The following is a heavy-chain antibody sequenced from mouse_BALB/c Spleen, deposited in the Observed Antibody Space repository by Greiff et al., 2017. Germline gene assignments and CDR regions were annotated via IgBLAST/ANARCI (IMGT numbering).Heavy chain of an antibody. D-gene: IGHD2-2*01. CDR3: TRDGYGDYYAMDY. CDR1: GYTFTDYE. Sequence: VQVVESGAELVRPGASVTLSCKASGYTFTDYEMHWVKQTPVHGLEWIGAIDPETGGTAYNQKFKGKATLTADKSSSTAYMELRSLTSEDSAVYYCTRDGYGDYYAMDYWGQGTSVTVSS. CDR2: IDPETGGT. V-gene: IGHV1-15*01. J-gene: IGHJ4*01.